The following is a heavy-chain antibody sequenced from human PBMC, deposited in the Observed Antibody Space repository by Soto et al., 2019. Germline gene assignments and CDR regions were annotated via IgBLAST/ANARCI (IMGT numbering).Heavy chain of an antibody. Sequence: EVQLLESGGGLVEPGGSRRLSCVASGFTFSSYTMSWVRQAPGKGLEWVSTISGSGSSTYSADSVKGRFTISRDNSKNTLYLQMNSLRVEDTAIYYCAKAWGIDYWGQGTLVTVSS. CDR3: AKAWGIDY. V-gene: IGHV3-23*01. D-gene: IGHD7-27*01. J-gene: IGHJ4*02. CDR1: GFTFSSYT. CDR2: ISGSGSST.